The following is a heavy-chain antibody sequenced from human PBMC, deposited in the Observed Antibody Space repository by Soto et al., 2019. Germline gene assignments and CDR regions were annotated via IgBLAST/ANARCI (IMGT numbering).Heavy chain of an antibody. CDR3: AKDVVVGATTGLGDYYYYYGMDV. D-gene: IGHD1-26*01. J-gene: IGHJ6*02. CDR2: ISYDGSNK. CDR1: GFTFSSYG. Sequence: QVQLVESGGGVVQPGRSLRLSCAASGFTFSSYGMHWVRQAPGKGLEWVAVISYDGSNKYYADSVKGRFTISRDNSYNTLYLQMNSLRAEDTAVYYCAKDVVVGATTGLGDYYYYYGMDVWGQGTTVTVSS. V-gene: IGHV3-30*18.